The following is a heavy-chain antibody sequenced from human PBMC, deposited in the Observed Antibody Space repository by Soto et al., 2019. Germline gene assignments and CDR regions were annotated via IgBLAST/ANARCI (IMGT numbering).Heavy chain of an antibody. V-gene: IGHV3-30*18. CDR3: AKIRTECTGDDFDL. CDR2: ISNDGRNN. CDR1: GFSFSTYG. D-gene: IGHD3-3*01. Sequence: QVQLVESGGGVVQPGRSLRLFCEASGFSFSTYGMYWVSQAPVKGLEWVAGISNDGRNNFYADSVKGRFSISRDNSMNTLYLQMNSLRPAVTAVDYCAKIRTECTGDDFDLWGQGTVVTVSS. J-gene: IGHJ3*01.